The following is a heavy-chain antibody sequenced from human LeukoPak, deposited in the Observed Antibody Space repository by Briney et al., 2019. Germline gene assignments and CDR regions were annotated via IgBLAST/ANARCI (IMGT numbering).Heavy chain of an antibody. Sequence: SGGSLRLSCAASGFTVSSNYMSWVRQAPGKGLEWVSVIYSGGSTYYADSVKGRFTISRDNSKNTLYLQMNSLRAEDTAVYYCAKDLLAASGTAAAGTGYWGQGTLVTVSS. V-gene: IGHV3-53*01. CDR3: AKDLLAASGTAAAGTGY. J-gene: IGHJ4*02. CDR1: GFTVSSNY. D-gene: IGHD6-13*01. CDR2: IYSGGST.